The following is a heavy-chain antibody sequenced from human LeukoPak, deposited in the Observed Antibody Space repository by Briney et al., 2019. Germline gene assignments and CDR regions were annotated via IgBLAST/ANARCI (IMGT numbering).Heavy chain of an antibody. CDR2: IYHSGNA. CDR1: GGSISDSISSYY. Sequence: SETLSLTCTVSGGSISDSISSYYWSWIRQPPGKGLEWIGYIYHSGNANYDPSLKSRVTISVDTSKNQFSLKLSSVTAADTAVYYCATLGTFDYWGQGTLVTVSS. D-gene: IGHD1-1*01. CDR3: ATLGTFDY. V-gene: IGHV4-61*01. J-gene: IGHJ4*02.